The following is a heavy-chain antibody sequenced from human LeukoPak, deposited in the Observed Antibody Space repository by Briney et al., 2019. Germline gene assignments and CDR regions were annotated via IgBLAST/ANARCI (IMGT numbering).Heavy chain of an antibody. D-gene: IGHD6-19*01. CDR1: GFTFSSYS. J-gene: IGHJ4*02. CDR2: ISSSSSYI. Sequence: GGSLRLSCAASGFTFSSYSMNWVRQAPGKGLEWVSSISSSSSYIYYADSVKGRFTISRDNAKNSLYLQMNSLRAEDTAVYYCARVEYSSGWYTHYYFDCWGQGTLVTVSS. CDR3: ARVEYSSGWYTHYYFDC. V-gene: IGHV3-21*01.